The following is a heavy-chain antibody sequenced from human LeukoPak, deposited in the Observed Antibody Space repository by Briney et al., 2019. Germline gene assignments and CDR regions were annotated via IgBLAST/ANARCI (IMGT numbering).Heavy chain of an antibody. J-gene: IGHJ6*03. CDR2: TYYRSKWYN. V-gene: IGHV6-1*01. Sequence: SQTLSLTCAISGDSVSSNSAAWNWIRQSPSRGLEWLGRTYYRSKWYNDYAVSVKSRITINPDTSKNQFSLQLNSVTPEDTAVYYCAREYPRSSGWYENYYYMDVWGKGTTVTISS. CDR3: AREYPRSSGWYENYYYMDV. CDR1: GDSVSSNSAA. D-gene: IGHD6-19*01.